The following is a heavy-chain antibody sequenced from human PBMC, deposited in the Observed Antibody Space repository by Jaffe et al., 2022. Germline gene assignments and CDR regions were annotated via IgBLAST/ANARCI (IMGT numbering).Heavy chain of an antibody. V-gene: IGHV3-23*01. CDR2: ISTSGDIT. Sequence: EVQLLESGGDLVQPGGSLRLSCAASGFTFSYYAMSWVRQAPGKGLEWVSVISTSGDITYYADSVKGRFTISRDNSKNTLYLQMNSLRVEDTAVYYCAKGHTSTWYDYWGQGTLVTVSS. CDR1: GFTFSYYA. D-gene: IGHD6-13*01. CDR3: AKGHTSTWYDY. J-gene: IGHJ4*02.